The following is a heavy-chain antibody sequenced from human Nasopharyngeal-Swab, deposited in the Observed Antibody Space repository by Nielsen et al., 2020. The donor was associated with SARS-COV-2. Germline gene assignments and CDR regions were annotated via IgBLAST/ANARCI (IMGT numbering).Heavy chain of an antibody. CDR2: ISSTGERT. D-gene: IGHD2-15*01. V-gene: IGHV3-23*01. Sequence: VRQAPGKGLEWVSTISSTGERTYYADSVKGRFTISRDNSKNTLYLQMNSLRAEDTAIYYCAKDLSYAIAGDSWGQGTLVTVSS. CDR3: AKDLSYAIAGDS. J-gene: IGHJ4*02.